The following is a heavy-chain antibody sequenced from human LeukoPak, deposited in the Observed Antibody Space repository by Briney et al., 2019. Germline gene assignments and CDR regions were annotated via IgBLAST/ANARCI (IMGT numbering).Heavy chain of an antibody. CDR2: ISAYNGNT. D-gene: IGHD1-1*01. Sequence: ASVKVSCNASGYTFTSYGISWVRQAPGQGLEWMGWISAYNGNTNYAQKLQGRVTMTTDTSTSAAYMELRSLRSDDTAVYYCARATTGTLFDYSGQGTLVTVSS. CDR3: ARATTGTLFDY. CDR1: GYTFTSYG. V-gene: IGHV1-18*01. J-gene: IGHJ4*02.